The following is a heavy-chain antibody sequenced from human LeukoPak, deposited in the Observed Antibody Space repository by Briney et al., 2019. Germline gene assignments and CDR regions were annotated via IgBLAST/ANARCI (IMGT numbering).Heavy chain of an antibody. Sequence: GESLKISCKGSGYSFTSYWIGWVRQMPGKGLEWMGSIYPGDSDTRYSPSFQGQVTISADKSISTAYLQWSSLKASDTAMYYCARLWDYYDSSGSGYYMDVWGKGTTVTVSS. CDR2: IYPGDSDT. D-gene: IGHD3-22*01. CDR1: GYSFTSYW. CDR3: ARLWDYYDSSGSGYYMDV. V-gene: IGHV5-51*01. J-gene: IGHJ6*03.